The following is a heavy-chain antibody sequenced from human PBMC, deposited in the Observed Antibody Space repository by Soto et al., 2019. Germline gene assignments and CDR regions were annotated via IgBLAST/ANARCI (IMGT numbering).Heavy chain of an antibody. Sequence: GGSLRLSCAASGFTVSNNYMSWVRQAPGKGLESVSVLYSDGSTNYADSVKGRFTISRDIPKNTLNLQMNSLRVEDTALYYCATAFCTDGSSCGFDYWGQGTLVTVSS. D-gene: IGHD2-8*01. CDR3: ATAFCTDGSSCGFDY. CDR2: LYSDGST. J-gene: IGHJ4*02. V-gene: IGHV3-53*01. CDR1: GFTVSNNY.